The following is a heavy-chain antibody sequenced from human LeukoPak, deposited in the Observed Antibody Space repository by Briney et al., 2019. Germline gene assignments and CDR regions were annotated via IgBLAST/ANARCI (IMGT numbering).Heavy chain of an antibody. J-gene: IGHJ3*02. Sequence: ASVKVSCKASGCTFTSYGISWVRQAPGQGLEWMGWISAYNGNTNYAQKLQGRVTMTTDTSTSTAYMELRSLRSDDTAVYYCAKAEGLGASGGVFDIWGQGTVVTVSS. D-gene: IGHD2-8*01. V-gene: IGHV1-18*01. CDR1: GCTFTSYG. CDR2: ISAYNGNT. CDR3: AKAEGLGASGGVFDI.